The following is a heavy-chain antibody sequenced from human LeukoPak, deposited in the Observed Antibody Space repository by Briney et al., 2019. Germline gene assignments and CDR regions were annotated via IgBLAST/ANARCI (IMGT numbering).Heavy chain of an antibody. CDR1: GLTFSNSW. D-gene: IGHD3-10*01. CDR3: ARVSGLGMNEYYQH. J-gene: IGHJ1*01. CDR2: INNEGTTI. V-gene: IGHV3-74*01. Sequence: GGSLRLSCEASGLTFSNSWMHWVRQVSGKGLVWVSRINNEGTTISYADSVKGRFTISRDNAKNTLYLQMNSLRAEDTAVYYCARVSGLGMNEYYQHWGQGTLVTVAS.